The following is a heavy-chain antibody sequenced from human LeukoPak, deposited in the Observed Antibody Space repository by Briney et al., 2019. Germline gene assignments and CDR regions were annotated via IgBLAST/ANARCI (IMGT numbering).Heavy chain of an antibody. CDR2: ISGSGGST. D-gene: IGHD5-24*01. V-gene: IGHV3-23*01. CDR1: GFTFSSYA. CDR3: AKDRRDGYTPGAFDI. Sequence: GGSLRLPCAASGFTFSSYAMSWVRQAPGKGLEWVSAISGSGGSTYYADSVKGRFTISRDNSKNTLYLQMNSLRAEDTAVYYCAKDRRDGYTPGAFDIWGQGTMVTVSS. J-gene: IGHJ3*02.